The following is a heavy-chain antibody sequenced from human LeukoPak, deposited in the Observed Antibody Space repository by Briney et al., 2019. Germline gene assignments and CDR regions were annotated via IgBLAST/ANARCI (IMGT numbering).Heavy chain of an antibody. CDR3: AGRGQRYFRD. CDR2: IYKIGNT. J-gene: IGHJ1*01. Sequence: SETLSLICSVSGDPISTAYWSWIRQSPEKGLEWIGYIYKIGNTDYNPSLKSRVTISLDTSKNQLSLSLKSVTAADTAVYYCAGRGQRYFRDWGQGTLVTVSS. V-gene: IGHV4-59*08. D-gene: IGHD3-9*01. CDR1: GDPISTAY.